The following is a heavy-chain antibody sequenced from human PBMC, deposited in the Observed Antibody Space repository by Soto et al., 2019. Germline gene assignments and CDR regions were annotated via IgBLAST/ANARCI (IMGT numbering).Heavy chain of an antibody. D-gene: IGHD2-21*02. J-gene: IGHJ6*04. CDR2: IKQDGSEK. Sequence: GGALRLSCAASGFTFSSYWMSWVRQAPGKGLEWVANIKQDGSEKYYVDSVKGRFTISRDNAKNSLYLQMNSLRDEDTAVYSCARDHLSSGLYYYYYYGMDVWGKGTTVTVSS. CDR1: GFTFSSYW. CDR3: ARDHLSSGLYYYYYYGMDV. V-gene: IGHV3-7*01.